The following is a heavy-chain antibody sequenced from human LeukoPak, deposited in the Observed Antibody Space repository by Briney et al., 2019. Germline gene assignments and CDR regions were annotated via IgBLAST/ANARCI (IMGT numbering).Heavy chain of an antibody. CDR1: GFTFTNYM. CDR3: ATLSVVVVPAELN. CDR2: ILEDGRIQ. D-gene: IGHD2-15*01. Sequence: GGSLRLSCAASGFTFTNYMMHWVRQAPGKGLEWVAVILEDGRIQHYADSVQGRFTISRDNSKNTLFLQMNSLRTEDTAVYYCATLSVVVVPAELNWGQGTLVTVSS. V-gene: IGHV3-30*04. J-gene: IGHJ4*02.